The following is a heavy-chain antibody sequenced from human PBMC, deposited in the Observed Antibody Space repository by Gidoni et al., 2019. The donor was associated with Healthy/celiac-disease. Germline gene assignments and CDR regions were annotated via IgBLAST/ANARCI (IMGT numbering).Heavy chain of an antibody. CDR3: ARDPGYCSGGSCYYYGMDV. J-gene: IGHJ6*02. CDR1: GSPFRSYC. CDR2: IWYTGSNI. V-gene: IGHV3-33*01. Sequence: QVLLVESGGGGVQPGMFLRLACAACGSPFRSYCMHWVRQDPGKALEWVAVIWYTGSNIYYAASGKVRFTISRDNSKNTLYLQMNSLRAEDTAVYYCARDPGYCSGGSCYYYGMDVCGQGTTVTVSS. D-gene: IGHD2-15*01.